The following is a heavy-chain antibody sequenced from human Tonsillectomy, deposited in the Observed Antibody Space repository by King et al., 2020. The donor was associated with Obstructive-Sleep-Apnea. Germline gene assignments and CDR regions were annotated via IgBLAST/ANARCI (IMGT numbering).Heavy chain of an antibody. J-gene: IGHJ4*02. CDR1: GGSITSYY. Sequence: QLQESGPGLVKPSETLSLTCTVSGGSITSYYWSWIRQPPGKGLEWIGYIYYTGIANYNPSLKSRVTISVDTSKNQFSLRLRSVTAADTAVFYCAREWLGVDYWGQGTLVTVSS. V-gene: IGHV4-59*01. CDR2: IYYTGIA. D-gene: IGHD6-19*01. CDR3: AREWLGVDY.